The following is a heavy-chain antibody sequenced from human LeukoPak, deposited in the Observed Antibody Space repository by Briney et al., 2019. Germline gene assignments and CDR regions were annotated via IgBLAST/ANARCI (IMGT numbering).Heavy chain of an antibody. J-gene: IGHJ4*02. Sequence: GGSLRLSCAASGFTFSNSGMSWVRQAPGKGLEWVSTISGSGGSTYHADSVKGRFTISRDNSKNTMYLQMNSLRTEDTAIYYCAKGVRYFDWLDYWGQGTLVTVSS. CDR2: ISGSGGST. CDR3: AKGVRYFDWLDY. D-gene: IGHD3-9*01. V-gene: IGHV3-23*01. CDR1: GFTFSNSG.